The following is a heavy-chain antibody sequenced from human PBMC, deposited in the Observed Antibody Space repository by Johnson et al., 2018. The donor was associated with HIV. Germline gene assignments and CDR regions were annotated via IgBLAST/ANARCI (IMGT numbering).Heavy chain of an antibody. CDR3: AREGTLGAFDI. CDR2: ISYDGSNN. D-gene: IGHD1-1*01. V-gene: IGHV3-30*03. Sequence: QVQLVESGGGVVQPGGSLRLSCAASGFTFSSYGMHWVRQAPGKGLEWVAVISYDGSNNYYADSVKGRFTISRDNSKNTLYLQMNSLRAEDTAVYYCAREGTLGAFDIWGQGTMVTVSS. J-gene: IGHJ3*02. CDR1: GFTFSSYG.